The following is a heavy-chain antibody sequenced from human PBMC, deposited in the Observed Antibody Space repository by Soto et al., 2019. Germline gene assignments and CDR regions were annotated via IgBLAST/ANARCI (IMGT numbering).Heavy chain of an antibody. CDR2: INSDGSST. J-gene: IGHJ6*02. V-gene: IGHV3-74*01. CDR1: GFTFSRYW. Sequence: GGSLRLSCAASGFTFSRYWMHGVRQAPGKGLVWVSRINSDGSSTSYADSVKGRFTISRDNAKNTVYLQMNSLRAEDTAVYYCAREQGGKPHPYYYYGMDVWGQGTTVTVSS. D-gene: IGHD2-15*01. CDR3: AREQGGKPHPYYYYGMDV.